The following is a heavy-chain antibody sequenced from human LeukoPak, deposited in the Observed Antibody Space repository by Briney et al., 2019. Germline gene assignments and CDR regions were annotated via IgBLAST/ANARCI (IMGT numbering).Heavy chain of an antibody. J-gene: IGHJ4*02. D-gene: IGHD3-22*01. CDR2: INPHTGGT. CDR1: GYTFTGYY. Sequence: ASVKASCKASGYTFTGYYMHWVRQAPGQGLEWMGWINPHTGGTNYAQKFQGRITKTRDTSISTAFMELSRLRSDDTAVYYCARGHYSSGYIPDYWGQGTLVTVSS. V-gene: IGHV1-2*02. CDR3: ARGHYSSGYIPDY.